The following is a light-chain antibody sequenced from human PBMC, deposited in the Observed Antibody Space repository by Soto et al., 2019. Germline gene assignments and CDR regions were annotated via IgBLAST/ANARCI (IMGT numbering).Light chain of an antibody. CDR2: GAS. CDR3: QQHVSSRPIT. J-gene: IGKJ5*01. V-gene: IGKV3-20*01. CDR1: QSVSSSS. Sequence: EIVLTQSPGTLSLSPGERATLSCRARQSVSSSSLAWYLQKPGQAPRLLIYGASSRATGLQDRFSGSGSGTDFTLTISRLEPEDFAVYYCQQHVSSRPITFGQGTRLEIK.